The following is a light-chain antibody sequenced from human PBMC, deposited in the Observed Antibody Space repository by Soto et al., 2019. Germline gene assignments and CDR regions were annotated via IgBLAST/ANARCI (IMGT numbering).Light chain of an antibody. CDR2: EVS. J-gene: IGLJ1*01. V-gene: IGLV2-14*01. CDR3: SSYTSSSSLVV. CDR1: SSDVGGYNY. Sequence: QSVLTQPASVSGSPAQSITISSTGTSSDVGGYNYVSWYQQHPGKAPKLMISEVSNRPSGVSNRFSGSKSGNTASLTISGLQAEDEADYYCSSYTSSSSLVVFGTGTKVTVL.